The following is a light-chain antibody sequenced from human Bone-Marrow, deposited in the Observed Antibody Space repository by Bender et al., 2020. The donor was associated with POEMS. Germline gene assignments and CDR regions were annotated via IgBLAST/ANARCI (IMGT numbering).Light chain of an antibody. CDR3: CSYGGSRDYV. CDR1: ISDGGSYDL. J-gene: IGLJ1*01. Sequence: QSALTQPASVSGSPGQSITISCTGIISDGGSYDLVSWYQSHPGEVPKLLIYEGWKRPSGVSSRFTAFRSGNTASLTISGLQAEDEADYYCCSYGGSRDYVFGPGTKVTVL. V-gene: IGLV2-23*01. CDR2: EGW.